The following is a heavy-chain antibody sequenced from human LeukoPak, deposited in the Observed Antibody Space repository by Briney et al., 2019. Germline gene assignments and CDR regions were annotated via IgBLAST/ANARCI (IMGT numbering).Heavy chain of an antibody. CDR3: ATGGIAAALDH. Sequence: GGSLRLSCAASGFTFSGYGMHWVCQAPGQGLEWVAFIRSDGSNKYYADSVKGRYIVSRDNSKNTLYLLMNSLRSEDTAVYYCATGGIAAALDHWGQGTLVTVSS. J-gene: IGHJ4*02. CDR1: GFTFSGYG. CDR2: IRSDGSNK. D-gene: IGHD6-13*01. V-gene: IGHV3-30*02.